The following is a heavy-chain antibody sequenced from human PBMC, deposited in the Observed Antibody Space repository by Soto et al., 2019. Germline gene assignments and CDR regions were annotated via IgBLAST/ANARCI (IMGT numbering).Heavy chain of an antibody. J-gene: IGHJ3*02. CDR3: ATAPVSQYSGYGPQRSAFDI. V-gene: IGHV1-24*01. CDR2: FDPEDGET. D-gene: IGHD5-12*01. CDR1: GYTLTELS. Sequence: ASVKVSCKVSGYTLTELSMHSVRQAPGKGLEWMGGFDPEDGETIYAQKFQGRVTMTEDTSTDTAYMELSSLRSEDTAVYYCATAPVSQYSGYGPQRSAFDIRGQGTMVTVSS.